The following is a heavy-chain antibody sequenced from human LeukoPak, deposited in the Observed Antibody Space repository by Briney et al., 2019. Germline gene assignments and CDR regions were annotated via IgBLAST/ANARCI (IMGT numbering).Heavy chain of an antibody. Sequence: PGGSLRLSCAASGFSFSRYAMSWVRQAPGKGLEWVSAISSSGDRTYNADSVKGRFTISRDNSKNTLYVQMNSLRVEDTAVYSCARDQDVVLMLYDSWGQGTLVTVSS. J-gene: IGHJ4*02. CDR2: ISSSGDRT. CDR3: ARDQDVVLMLYDS. D-gene: IGHD2-8*01. V-gene: IGHV3-23*01. CDR1: GFSFSRYA.